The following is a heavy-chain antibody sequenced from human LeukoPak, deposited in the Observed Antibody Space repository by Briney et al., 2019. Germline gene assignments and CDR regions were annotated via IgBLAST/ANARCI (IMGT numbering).Heavy chain of an antibody. J-gene: IGHJ4*02. CDR1: GFTFSSYE. CDR3: ARDGGNSGYDLFDY. D-gene: IGHD5-12*01. CDR2: ISSSGSTI. V-gene: IGHV3-48*03. Sequence: GGSLRLSCAASGFTFSSYEMNWVRQAPGKGLEWVSYISSSGSTIYYADSVKGRFTISRDNAKNSLYLQMNSLRAEDTAVYYCARDGGNSGYDLFDYWGQGTLVTVSS.